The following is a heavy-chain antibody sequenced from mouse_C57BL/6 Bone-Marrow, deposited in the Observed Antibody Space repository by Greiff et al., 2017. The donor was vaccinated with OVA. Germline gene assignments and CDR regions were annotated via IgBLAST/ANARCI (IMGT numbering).Heavy chain of an antibody. CDR3: ARSCYGSSYD. CDR2: IYPGSGNT. D-gene: IGHD1-1*01. CDR1: GYTFTDYY. Sequence: VQLVESGAELVRPGASVKLSCKASGYTFTDYYINWVKQRPGQGLEWIPRIYPGSGNTYYNEKFKGKATLTAEKSSSTAYMQLSSLTSEDSAVYFCARSCYGSSYDWGQGTTLTVSS. J-gene: IGHJ2*01. V-gene: IGHV1-76*01.